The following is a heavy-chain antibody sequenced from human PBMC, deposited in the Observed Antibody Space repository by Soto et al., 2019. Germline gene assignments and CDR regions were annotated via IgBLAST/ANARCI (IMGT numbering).Heavy chain of an antibody. CDR1: GGTFSSYT. J-gene: IGHJ5*02. CDR3: ARSFALDQLPVDP. V-gene: IGHV1-69*02. CDR2: IIPILGIA. Sequence: QVQLVQSGAEVKKPGSSVKVSCKASGGTFSSYTISWVRQAPGQGLEWMGRIIPILGIANYAQKFQGRVTITADKXRSTADMELSSLRSEDTAVYYCARSFALDQLPVDPWGQGTLVTVSS. D-gene: IGHD2-2*01.